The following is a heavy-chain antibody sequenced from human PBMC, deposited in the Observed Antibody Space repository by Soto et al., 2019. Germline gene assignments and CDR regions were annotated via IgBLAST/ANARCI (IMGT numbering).Heavy chain of an antibody. J-gene: IGHJ6*02. CDR1: GFSLSTSGVG. V-gene: IGHV2-5*02. CDR3: AQGAARDYYYYDGMDV. CDR2: IYWADDK. D-gene: IGHD6-6*01. Sequence: QITLKESGPTLVKPTQTLTLTCTFSGFSLSTSGVGVGWIRQPPGKALEWLALIYWADDKRYSPSLKSRLTITKDTSKNQVVLTMTNMDPVDTATYYCAQGAARDYYYYDGMDVWGQGTTVTVSS.